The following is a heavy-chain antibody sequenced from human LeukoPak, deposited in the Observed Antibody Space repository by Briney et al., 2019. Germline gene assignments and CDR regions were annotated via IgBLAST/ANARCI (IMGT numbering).Heavy chain of an antibody. D-gene: IGHD1-26*01. CDR2: IIPIFGTA. Sequence: SVKVSCKASGGTFSSYAISWVRQAPGQGLEWMGGIIPIFGTANYAQKFQGRVTITADESTSTAYMELSSLRSEDTAVYYCARRVVGARQIAEGRRGAFDIWGQGTMVTVSS. V-gene: IGHV1-69*13. CDR3: ARRVVGARQIAEGRRGAFDI. CDR1: GGTFSSYA. J-gene: IGHJ3*02.